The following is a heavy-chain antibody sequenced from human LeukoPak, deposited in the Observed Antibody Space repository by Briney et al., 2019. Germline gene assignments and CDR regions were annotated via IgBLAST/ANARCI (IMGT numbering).Heavy chain of an antibody. D-gene: IGHD6-19*01. CDR2: IKSKTEGGTT. J-gene: IGHJ4*02. V-gene: IGHV3-15*01. CDR3: AKYNIGWNFGS. Sequence: PGGSLRLSCTASGLTLSTAWMSWVRQAPGKGLEWVGRIKSKTEGGTTDYAAPVKGRFTISIDDSKNTLYLQMNSLTTGDPSVYYCAKYNIGWNFGSWGQGTLVTVSS. CDR1: GLTLSTAW.